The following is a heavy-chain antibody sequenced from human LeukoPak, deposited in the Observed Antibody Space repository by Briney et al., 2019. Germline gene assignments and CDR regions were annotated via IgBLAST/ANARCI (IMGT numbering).Heavy chain of an antibody. CDR1: GFTFSSYA. J-gene: IGHJ6*03. V-gene: IGHV3-30*04. D-gene: IGHD5-12*01. Sequence: GGSLRLSCAASGFTFSSYAMHWVRQAPGKGLEWAAVISYDGSNKYYADSVKGRFTISRDNSKNTLYLQMNSLRAEDTAVYYCAKCGYSGYGLYYYYMDVWGKGTTVTVSS. CDR2: ISYDGSNK. CDR3: AKCGYSGYGLYYYYMDV.